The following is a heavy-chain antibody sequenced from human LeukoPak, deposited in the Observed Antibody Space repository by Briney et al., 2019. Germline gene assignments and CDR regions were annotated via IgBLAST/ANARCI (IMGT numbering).Heavy chain of an antibody. Sequence: PGGSLRLSCAASGFTFSSYAMSWVRQAPGKGLEWVSAISGSGGSTYYADSVKGRFTISRDNSKNTLYLQMNSLRAEDTAVYYCAKECRAGYSSSWGAFDPWGQGTLVTVSS. V-gene: IGHV3-23*01. J-gene: IGHJ5*02. CDR2: ISGSGGST. CDR3: AKECRAGYSSSWGAFDP. CDR1: GFTFSSYA. D-gene: IGHD6-13*01.